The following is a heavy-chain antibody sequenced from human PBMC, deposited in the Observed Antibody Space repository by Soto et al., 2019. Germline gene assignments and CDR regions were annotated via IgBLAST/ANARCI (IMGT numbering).Heavy chain of an antibody. CDR1: GVSLSTSGVG. CDR2: IFWDDDK. CDR3: AHLPWKQLWPRAPVVY. D-gene: IGHD5-18*01. V-gene: IGHV2-5*02. Sequence: SGPTLVNPTQTLTLTCTFSGVSLSTSGVGVGWIRQPPGKALEWLGIIFWDDDKRYSPSLKRRLTITKDTSKNQLVLTMTNMDPVDAATYYCAHLPWKQLWPRAPVVYWGQGTPVTVSS. J-gene: IGHJ4*02.